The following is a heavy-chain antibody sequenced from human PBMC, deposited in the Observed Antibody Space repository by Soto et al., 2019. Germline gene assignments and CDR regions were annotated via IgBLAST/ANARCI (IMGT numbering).Heavy chain of an antibody. CDR2: FDPEDGET. Sequence: QVQLVQSGAEVKKPGASVKVSCKVSGYTLTELSMHWVRQAPGKGLEWMGGFDPEDGETIYAQKFQGRVTMTEDTSTDTAYMELSSLRSEDTAVYYCATWRYSGSYYVRRYYYYGRDVWGQGTTVTVSS. V-gene: IGHV1-24*01. CDR1: GYTLTELS. J-gene: IGHJ6*02. CDR3: ATWRYSGSYYVRRYYYYGRDV. D-gene: IGHD1-26*01.